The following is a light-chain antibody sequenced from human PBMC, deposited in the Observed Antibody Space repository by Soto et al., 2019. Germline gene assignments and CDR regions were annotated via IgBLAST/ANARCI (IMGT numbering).Light chain of an antibody. CDR2: VNSDGSH. CDR1: SGHSSYA. J-gene: IGLJ2*01. Sequence: QPVLTQSPSASASLGASVKLTCTLNSGHSSYAIAWHQQQSEKGPRYLMRVNSDGSHSKGDGIPDRFSGSSSGAERYLSISSLQSEDEADYYCQTWDTGEGVFGGGTKLTVL. CDR3: QTWDTGEGV. V-gene: IGLV4-69*02.